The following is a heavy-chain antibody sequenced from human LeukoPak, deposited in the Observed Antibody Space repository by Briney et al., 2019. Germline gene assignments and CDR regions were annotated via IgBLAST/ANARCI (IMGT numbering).Heavy chain of an antibody. D-gene: IGHD2-2*01. CDR3: ARKDLNCSSTSCYVHAFDI. CDR2: IIPILGIA. CDR1: GGTFSSYA. J-gene: IGHJ3*02. Sequence: SVKVSCKASGGTFSSYAISRVRQAPGQGLEWMGRIIPILGIANYAQKFQGRVTITADKSTSTAYMELSSLRSEDTAVYYCARKDLNCSSTSCYVHAFDIWGQGTMVTVSS. V-gene: IGHV1-69*04.